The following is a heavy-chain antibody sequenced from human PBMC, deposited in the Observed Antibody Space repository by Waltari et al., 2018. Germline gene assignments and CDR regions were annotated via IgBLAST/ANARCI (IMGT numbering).Heavy chain of an antibody. D-gene: IGHD7-27*01. J-gene: IGHJ4*02. CDR2: TSYDGTNN. V-gene: IGHV3-30*10. CDR3: ARDPATKWGVFYFDH. CDR1: GFTLRRFE. Sequence: QVKLVESGGGGVQPGNTMRLYGAASGFTLRRFEMDGVRQAPGKGLEWVAITSYDGTNNYYTDSVKGRFNISRDNSKNTLYLQINALRHEDTAVYFCARDPATKWGVFYFDHWGQGPLSPSPQ.